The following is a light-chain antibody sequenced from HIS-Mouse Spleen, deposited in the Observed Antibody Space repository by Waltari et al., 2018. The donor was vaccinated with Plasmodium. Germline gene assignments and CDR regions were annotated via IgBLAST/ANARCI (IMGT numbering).Light chain of an antibody. Sequence: EIVLTQSPATLSLSPGERATLSCRASQSVSSYLAWYQQKPGQAPRLLIYDVSNRATGIPARFSGSGSGTDFTLTISSLEPEDCAVYYCQQRSNWPPITFGQGTRLEIK. J-gene: IGKJ5*01. CDR2: DVS. CDR1: QSVSSY. V-gene: IGKV3-11*01. CDR3: QQRSNWPPIT.